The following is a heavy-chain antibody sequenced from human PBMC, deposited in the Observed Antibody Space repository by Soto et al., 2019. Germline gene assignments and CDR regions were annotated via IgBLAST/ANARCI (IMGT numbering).Heavy chain of an antibody. CDR3: ASLRGSIFRKPLDY. V-gene: IGHV3-7*03. CDR2: IKEDGSEN. CDR1: GFTFSDYW. Sequence: GGPLRLSCGGSGFTFSDYWMSWVRQAPGKGLEWVANIKEDGSENYYGDSVKRRFTISRDNAKNSLYLQMNSLRAEDTAVYYCASLRGSIFRKPLDYWGQGTLVTVSS. J-gene: IGHJ4*02. D-gene: IGHD3-10*01.